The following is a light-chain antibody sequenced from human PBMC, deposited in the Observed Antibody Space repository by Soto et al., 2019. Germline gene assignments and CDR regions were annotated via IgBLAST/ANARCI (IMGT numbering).Light chain of an antibody. CDR2: GAS. V-gene: IGKV3-15*01. J-gene: IGKJ1*01. Sequence: EIVMTQSPATLSVSPGERATLSCRASQSVDSNLAWYQHKPGQAPRLLIFGASTRATGVSARFSGSGSGTEFTLTISSLQSEDFAVYYCLQYHYWWTFGQGTKVDIK. CDR1: QSVDSN. CDR3: LQYHYWWT.